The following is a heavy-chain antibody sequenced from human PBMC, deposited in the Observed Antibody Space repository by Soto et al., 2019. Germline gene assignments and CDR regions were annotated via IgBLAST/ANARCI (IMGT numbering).Heavy chain of an antibody. CDR3: VASFSASGLNWLDP. CDR2: ITHSGST. CDR1: GGSFSGYY. J-gene: IGHJ5*02. V-gene: IGHV4-34*03. Sequence: SETLSLTCAVYGGSFSGYYWTWIRQPPGKGLEWIGEITHSGSTNYNPSLKSLVTISVDTSKNQFSLRLTSMTAADTAVYYCVASFSASGLNWLDPWGRGTMVTVYS. D-gene: IGHD6-13*01.